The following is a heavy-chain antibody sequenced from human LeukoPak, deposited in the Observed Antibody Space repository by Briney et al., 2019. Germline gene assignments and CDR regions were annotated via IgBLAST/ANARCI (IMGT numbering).Heavy chain of an antibody. CDR1: GFTVSSNY. CDR2: IYSGGST. CDR3: ARERDGYGGNFFVGAFDI. Sequence: GGSLRLSCAASGFTVSSNYMSWVRQAPGKGLEWVSVIYSGGSTYYADSVKGRFNISRDNSKNTLYVQMNSLRAEDTAVYYCARERDGYGGNFFVGAFDIWGQGTMVTVSS. D-gene: IGHD4-23*01. V-gene: IGHV3-53*01. J-gene: IGHJ3*02.